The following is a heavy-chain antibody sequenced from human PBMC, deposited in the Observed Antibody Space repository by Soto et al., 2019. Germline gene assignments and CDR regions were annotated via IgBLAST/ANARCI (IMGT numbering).Heavy chain of an antibody. D-gene: IGHD6-19*01. Sequence: TLSLTCSVCGYSMSSSYWGWIRQSPGKGPEWIASIYHGGTTSYNPSLKSRITISVDTSNNQFSLKLTSMTAADTAVYYCARAHVIVVAGSTFDYWGHGTLVTVSS. J-gene: IGHJ4*01. V-gene: IGHV4-38-2*02. CDR1: GYSMSSSY. CDR2: IYHGGTT. CDR3: ARAHVIVVAGSTFDY.